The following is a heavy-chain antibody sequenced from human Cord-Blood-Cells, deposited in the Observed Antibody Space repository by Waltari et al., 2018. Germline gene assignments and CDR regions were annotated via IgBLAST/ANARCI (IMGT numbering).Heavy chain of an antibody. Sequence: QVQLVESGGGVVQPGRSMRLSCAASGFTSSSYGVPWVRPAPGKGLEWVAVIWYDGSNKYYADSVKGRFTISRDNSKNTLYLQMNSLRAEDTAVYYCARDGAAAGTNDAFDIWGQGTMVTVSS. CDR3: ARDGAAAGTNDAFDI. CDR2: IWYDGSNK. D-gene: IGHD6-13*01. J-gene: IGHJ3*02. V-gene: IGHV3-33*01. CDR1: GFTSSSYG.